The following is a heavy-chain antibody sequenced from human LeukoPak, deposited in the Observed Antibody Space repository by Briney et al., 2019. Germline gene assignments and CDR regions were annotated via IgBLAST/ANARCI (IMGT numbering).Heavy chain of an antibody. J-gene: IGHJ4*02. Sequence: SETLSLTCTVSGGSISSSSYYWGWIRQPPGKGLEWIGSISYSGSTYYNSSLKSRVTISVDTSKNQFSLKLTSVTAADTAVYYCARASRGHDYWGQGTLVTVSS. CDR2: ISYSGST. V-gene: IGHV4-39*07. CDR1: GGSISSSSYY. CDR3: ARASRGHDY. D-gene: IGHD3-10*01.